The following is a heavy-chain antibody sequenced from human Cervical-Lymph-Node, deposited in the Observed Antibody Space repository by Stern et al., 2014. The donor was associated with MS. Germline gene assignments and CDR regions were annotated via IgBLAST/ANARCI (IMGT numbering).Heavy chain of an antibody. Sequence: QVQLVQSGGGVVQPGRSLRLSCTASGFTFSSYAMHWVRQAPGKGLEWVAVISYDGSNNYAASVKGRFVISRDNSKNTLFLQMNSLRPEDTAVYYCARSFDPGFYSYFGMNVWGQGTTVTVAS. CDR2: ISYDGSN. CDR1: GFTFSSYA. CDR3: ARSFDPGFYSYFGMNV. D-gene: IGHD3-9*01. V-gene: IGHV3-30*09. J-gene: IGHJ6*02.